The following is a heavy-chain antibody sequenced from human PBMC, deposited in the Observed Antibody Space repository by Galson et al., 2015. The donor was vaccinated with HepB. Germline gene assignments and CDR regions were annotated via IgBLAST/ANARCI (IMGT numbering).Heavy chain of an antibody. D-gene: IGHD3-10*01. V-gene: IGHV1-2*06. CDR2: INPNSGGT. CDR1: GYTFTGYY. CDR3: ARDPYLWFRESGGFDY. J-gene: IGHJ4*02. Sequence: SVKVSCKASGYTFTGYYMHWVRQAPGQGLEWMGRINPNSGGTNYAQKFQGRVTMTRDTSISTAYMELSRLRSDDTAVYYCARDPYLWFRESGGFDYWGQGTLVTVSS.